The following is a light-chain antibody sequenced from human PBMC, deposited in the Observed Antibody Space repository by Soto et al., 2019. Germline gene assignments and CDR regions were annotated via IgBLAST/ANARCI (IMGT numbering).Light chain of an antibody. J-gene: IGKJ4*02. V-gene: IGKV3-15*01. CDR1: QSVGTN. CDR2: AAS. Sequence: IVMTQSPAPLSMSPGERVTLSCRASQSVGTNLDWYQQRSGRAPRLLIYAASTRATGIPDRFSGSGSGTEFTLTISSLQSEDFAVYFCQQYTKWAFGGGTKV. CDR3: QQYTKWA.